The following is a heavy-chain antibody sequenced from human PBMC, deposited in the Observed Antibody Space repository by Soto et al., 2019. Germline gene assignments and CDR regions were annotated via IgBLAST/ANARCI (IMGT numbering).Heavy chain of an antibody. CDR2: VYYSGIT. D-gene: IGHD1-7*01. J-gene: IGHJ5*02. V-gene: IGHV4-39*01. CDR1: GGSIRGSSTYY. Sequence: QLQLQESGPGLVKASETLSLTCTVSGGSIRGSSTYYWGWIRQSPGKGLEYIGIVYYSGITYYNPAPKGRGTLSGGTVKDQFSLDLGSVDARETAGYYCSRGLTGTMIKIRWLEPWGPGTL. CDR3: SRGLTGTMIKIRWLEP.